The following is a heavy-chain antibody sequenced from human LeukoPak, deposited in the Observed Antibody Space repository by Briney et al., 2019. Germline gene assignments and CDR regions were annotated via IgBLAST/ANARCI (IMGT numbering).Heavy chain of an antibody. Sequence: PSETLSLTCTVSGGSISSYYWSWIRQPPGKGLEWIGYIYYSGSTNYNPSLKSRVTISVDTSKNQFSLKLSSVTAADTAVYYCARGVGIWFGELSFDYWGQGTLVTVSS. V-gene: IGHV4-59*01. D-gene: IGHD3-10*01. CDR2: IYYSGST. J-gene: IGHJ4*02. CDR1: GGSISSYY. CDR3: ARGVGIWFGELSFDY.